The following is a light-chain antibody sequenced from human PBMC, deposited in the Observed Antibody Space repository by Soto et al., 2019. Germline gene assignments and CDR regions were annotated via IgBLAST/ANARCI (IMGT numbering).Light chain of an antibody. CDR1: QSSNW. CDR2: KAS. CDR3: QQYNNYCPRT. V-gene: IGKV1-5*03. Sequence: DIQMTQSPSTLSASVGDRVTITCRASQSSNWLAWYQQKPGKAPKLLIYKASSLESGVPSRFSGSGSGTDFTLTISSLQPDDFANYDCQQYNNYCPRTFGQGTKVEVK. J-gene: IGKJ1*01.